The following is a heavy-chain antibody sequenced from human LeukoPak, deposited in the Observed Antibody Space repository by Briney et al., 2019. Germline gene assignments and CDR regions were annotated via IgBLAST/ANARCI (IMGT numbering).Heavy chain of an antibody. D-gene: IGHD6-13*01. Sequence: SETLSLTCTVSGGSISSYYWSWIRQPPGKGLEWIGYIYYSGSTNYNPSLKSRVTISVDTSKNQFSLKLSSVNAADAAVYYCARSPSIAAAGFDYWGQGTLVTVSS. CDR3: ARSPSIAAAGFDY. J-gene: IGHJ4*02. CDR2: IYYSGST. V-gene: IGHV4-59*08. CDR1: GGSISSYY.